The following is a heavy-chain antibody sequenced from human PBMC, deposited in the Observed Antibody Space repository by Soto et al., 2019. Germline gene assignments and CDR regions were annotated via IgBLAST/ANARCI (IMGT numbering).Heavy chain of an antibody. V-gene: IGHV1-18*01. CDR2: INAYNGDT. D-gene: IGHD3-16*01. Sequence: QVQLVQSGAEVKKPGASVKVSFKTSGYNFTSYDFSWVREAPGQGLEWMGWINAYNGDTNYAQNLQGRVTMTTDTSTHTAYMELRSLRSDDTAVYYCARMGDVPYYYYGMDVWGQGTTVTVSS. CDR3: ARMGDVPYYYYGMDV. J-gene: IGHJ6*02. CDR1: GYNFTSYD.